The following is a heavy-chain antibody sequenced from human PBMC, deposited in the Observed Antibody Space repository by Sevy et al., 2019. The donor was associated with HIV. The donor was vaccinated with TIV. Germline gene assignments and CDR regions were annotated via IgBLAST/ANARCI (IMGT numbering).Heavy chain of an antibody. CDR3: ARDAWKDIVVVPAAIQHYYYYMDV. Sequence: GGSLRLSCAASGFTFSSYSMNWVRQAPGKGLEWVSYISSSSSAIYYADSVKGRFTISRDNAKNSLYLQMNSLRAEDTDVYYCARDAWKDIVVVPAAIQHYYYYMDVWGKGTTVTVSS. CDR2: ISSSSSAI. V-gene: IGHV3-48*01. CDR1: GFTFSSYS. D-gene: IGHD2-2*01. J-gene: IGHJ6*03.